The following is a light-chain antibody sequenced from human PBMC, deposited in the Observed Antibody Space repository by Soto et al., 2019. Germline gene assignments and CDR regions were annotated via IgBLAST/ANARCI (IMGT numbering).Light chain of an antibody. CDR1: QGISNY. V-gene: IGKV1-27*01. CDR3: QSYNIAPRT. CDR2: AAS. J-gene: IGKJ1*01. Sequence: DIQRTHTPPSLYASVGERLTITCRASQGISNYLAGYRQKPGRVPMRLIYAASTLQSEVPSRLIGSGSGTDFTITICTLHPEDVKTDYCQSYNIAPRTFGQGT.